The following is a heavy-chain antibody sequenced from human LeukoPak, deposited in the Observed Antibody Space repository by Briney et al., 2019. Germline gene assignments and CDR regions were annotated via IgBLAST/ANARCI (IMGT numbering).Heavy chain of an antibody. CDR3: ARVGGVGYCSGGSCYAIDY. Sequence: GASVKVSCKASGYTFTGYYMHWVRQAPGQGLEWMGWINPNSGGTNYAQKFQGRVTMTRDTSISTAYMELSRLTSDDTAVYYCARVGGVGYCSGGSCYAIDYWGQGTLVTVSS. J-gene: IGHJ4*02. V-gene: IGHV1-2*02. CDR2: INPNSGGT. CDR1: GYTFTGYY. D-gene: IGHD2-15*01.